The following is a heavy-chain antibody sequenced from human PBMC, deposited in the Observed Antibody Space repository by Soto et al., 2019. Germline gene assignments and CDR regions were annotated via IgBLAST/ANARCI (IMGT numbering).Heavy chain of an antibody. D-gene: IGHD3-22*01. CDR3: ARKGYDSSGYYYYYYGMDV. J-gene: IGHJ6*02. V-gene: IGHV1-69*06. CDR2: IIPIFGTA. CDR1: GGTFSSYA. Sequence: GASVKVSCKASGGTFSSYAISWVRQAPGQGLEWMGGIIPIFGTANYAQKFQGRVTITADKSTSTAYMELSSLRSEDTAVYYCARKGYDSSGYYYYYYGMDVWGQGTTVTVS.